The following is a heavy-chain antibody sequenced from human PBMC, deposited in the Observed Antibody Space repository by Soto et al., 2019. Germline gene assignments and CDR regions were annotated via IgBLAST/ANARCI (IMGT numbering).Heavy chain of an antibody. Sequence: PWGSLRLSCAASGFTFSTYGMHWVRQAPGKGLEWVGRTRNKPNSYTTEYAASVRGRFTISSDDSKNSLYLQMNSLKTEDTAVYYCAMEGSGPGWTWGQGTLVTVSS. J-gene: IGHJ5*02. CDR1: GFTFSTYG. CDR3: AMEGSGPGWT. D-gene: IGHD3-10*01. CDR2: TRNKPNSYTT. V-gene: IGHV3-72*01.